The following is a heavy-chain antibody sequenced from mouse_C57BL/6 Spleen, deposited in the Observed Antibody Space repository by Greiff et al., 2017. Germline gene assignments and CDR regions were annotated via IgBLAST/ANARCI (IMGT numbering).Heavy chain of an antibody. V-gene: IGHV3-1*01. CDR3: ARWGYFDV. J-gene: IGHJ1*03. CDR1: GYSITSGYD. Sequence: EVQRVESGPGMVKPSQSLYLTCTVTGYSITSGYDWHWIRHFPGNKLEWMGYISYSGSTNYNPSLKSKISITPDTSKNHFFMKLNSVTTEDTATYYCARWGYFDVWGTGTTVTVSS. CDR2: ISYSGST.